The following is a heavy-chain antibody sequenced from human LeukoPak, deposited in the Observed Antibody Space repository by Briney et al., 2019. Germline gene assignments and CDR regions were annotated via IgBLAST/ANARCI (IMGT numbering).Heavy chain of an antibody. CDR3: ARHRWTTVTTPFNY. CDR2: IYYSGST. V-gene: IGHV4-39*01. D-gene: IGHD4-17*01. CDR1: GGSISSSNYY. Sequence: SETLSLTCTVSGGSISSSNYYWGWIRQPPGKGLEWIGTIYYSGSTYYNPSLKSRVTISVDMYKNQFSLKLSSVTAADTAVYYCARHRWTTVTTPFNYWGQGALVTVSS. J-gene: IGHJ4*02.